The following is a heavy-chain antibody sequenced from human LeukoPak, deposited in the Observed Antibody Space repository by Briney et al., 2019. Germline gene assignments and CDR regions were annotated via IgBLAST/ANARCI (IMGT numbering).Heavy chain of an antibody. CDR2: FYGGGAT. V-gene: IGHV3-53*01. Sequence: PGGSLRLSCAASGFTVTNNYMTWVSQAPGKGLEWVSVFYGGGATYYADSVKGRFTISRDGSKNTLYLQMNSLRAEDTAVYYCAATSIGYCSGGSCPEQYWGQGTLVTVSS. CDR1: GFTVTNNY. J-gene: IGHJ4*02. CDR3: AATSIGYCSGGSCPEQY. D-gene: IGHD2-15*01.